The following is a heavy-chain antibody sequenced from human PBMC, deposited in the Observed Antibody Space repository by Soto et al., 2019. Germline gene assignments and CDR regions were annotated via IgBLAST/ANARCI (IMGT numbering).Heavy chain of an antibody. CDR3: ARDRGYSSGWYLDYYGMDV. CDR2: IIPIFGTA. J-gene: IGHJ6*02. D-gene: IGHD6-19*01. V-gene: IGHV1-69*13. Sequence: SVKVSCKASGGTCSIYAISWVPQAPGQGLEWMGGIIPIFGTANYAQKFQGRVTITADESTSTAYMELSSLRSEDTAVYYCARDRGYSSGWYLDYYGMDVWGQGTTVTVSS. CDR1: GGTCSIYA.